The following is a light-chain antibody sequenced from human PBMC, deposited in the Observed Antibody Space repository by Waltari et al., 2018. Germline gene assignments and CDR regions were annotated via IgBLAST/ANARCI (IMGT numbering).Light chain of an antibody. J-gene: IGLJ3*02. Sequence: SYELTQPPSVSVSPGQTASITCSGDILGNKYASWYQQKPGQSPLLVIYQDTKRPSEIPKRDAGSKAANAATRTIARSHAVDETDYYCQVLGAGAWVFDGGTKLTVL. V-gene: IGLV3-1*01. CDR2: QDT. CDR1: ILGNKY. CDR3: QVLGAGAWV.